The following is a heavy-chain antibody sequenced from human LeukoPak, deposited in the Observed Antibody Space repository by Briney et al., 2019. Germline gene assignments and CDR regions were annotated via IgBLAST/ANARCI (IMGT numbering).Heavy chain of an antibody. CDR2: INWNGGST. J-gene: IGHJ4*02. V-gene: IGHV3-20*04. CDR3: ARAYYDSSGYLTSDY. D-gene: IGHD3-22*01. Sequence: GGSLRLSCAASGFTFDDYGMSWVRQAPGKGLEWVSGINWNGGSTGYADSVKGRFTISRDNAKNSLYLPMSSLRAEDTALYYCARAYYDSSGYLTSDYWGQGTLVTVSS. CDR1: GFTFDDYG.